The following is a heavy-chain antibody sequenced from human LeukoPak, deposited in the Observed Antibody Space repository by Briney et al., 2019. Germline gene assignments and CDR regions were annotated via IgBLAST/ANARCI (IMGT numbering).Heavy chain of an antibody. D-gene: IGHD5-24*01. CDR1: GFTYRSYA. J-gene: IGHJ4*02. Sequence: GGPLRLSCAASGFTYRSYAMSWVRHAPGKALEGVSAFSASGGSTYYADSVKGRFTISRDNSNNTLYLQMNSLSAEDTAIYYCAKGAYNYIEIGYFDSWGQRTPVTVSS. V-gene: IGHV3-23*01. CDR2: FSASGGST. CDR3: AKGAYNYIEIGYFDS.